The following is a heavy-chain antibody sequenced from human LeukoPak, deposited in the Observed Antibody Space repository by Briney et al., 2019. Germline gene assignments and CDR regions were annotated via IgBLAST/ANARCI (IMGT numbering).Heavy chain of an antibody. CDR3: TRGPPLYYDFWSGYLDLDY. J-gene: IGHJ4*02. Sequence: PGGSLRLSCAASGFTFSNTWFHWVRQAPGKGLEWIGRIKSKTAGGTRDYAAPVKGRFTISRDDSKDTLYLQMNSLKTEDTAVYYCTRGPPLYYDFWSGYLDLDYWGQGTLVTVSS. V-gene: IGHV3-15*01. D-gene: IGHD3-3*01. CDR1: GFTFSNTW. CDR2: IKSKTAGGTR.